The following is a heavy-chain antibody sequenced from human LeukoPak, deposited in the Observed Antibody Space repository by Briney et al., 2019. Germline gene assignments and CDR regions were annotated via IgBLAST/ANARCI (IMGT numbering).Heavy chain of an antibody. CDR3: ARALVGYCSGGSCYTLDC. CDR1: GYTFTSYY. V-gene: IGHV1-46*03. Sequence: GASVKVSCKASGYTFTSYYMHWVRQAPGQGLEWMGIINPSGGSTSYAQKFQGRVAMTMDTSTSTVYMELSSLRSEDTAVYYCARALVGYCSGGSCYTLDCWGQGTLVTVSS. CDR2: INPSGGST. D-gene: IGHD2-15*01. J-gene: IGHJ4*02.